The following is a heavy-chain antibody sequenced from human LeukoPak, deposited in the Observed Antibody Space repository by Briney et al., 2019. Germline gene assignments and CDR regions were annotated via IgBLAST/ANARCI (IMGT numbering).Heavy chain of an antibody. CDR3: ARGQRGWPVAGIPPGGL. CDR2: INHSGST. Sequence: SETLSLICAVYGGSFSGYYWSWIRQPPGKGLEWIGEINHSGSTNYNPSLKSRVTISVDTSKNQFSLKLSSVTAADTAVYYCARGQRGWPVAGIPPGGLWGQGTLVTVSS. V-gene: IGHV4-34*01. J-gene: IGHJ4*02. CDR1: GGSFSGYY. D-gene: IGHD6-19*01.